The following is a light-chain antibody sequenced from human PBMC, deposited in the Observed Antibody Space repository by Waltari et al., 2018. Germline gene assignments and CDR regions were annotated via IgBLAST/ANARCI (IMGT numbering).Light chain of an antibody. CDR1: QSVSRA. J-gene: IGKJ1*01. CDR2: GAS. V-gene: IGKV3-20*01. Sequence: EIVLTQSPGSLSSSPGESVTLSCRASQSVSRALAWYQQKPGQAPRLLIFGASNRATGIPDRFSGSGSETDFSLTISRLEPEDCAVYYCQHYVRLPATFGRGTKVEIK. CDR3: QHYVRLPAT.